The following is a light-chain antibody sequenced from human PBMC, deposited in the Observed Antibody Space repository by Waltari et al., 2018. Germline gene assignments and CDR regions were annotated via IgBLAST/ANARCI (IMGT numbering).Light chain of an antibody. V-gene: IGLV3-21*04. CDR1: DIGGSR. CDR3: QLWDGSHVV. Sequence: SYVLTQPPSVSVAPGEAARISCGGDDIGGSRVHWYQQKAGQAPVLVIYYDTDRPSGIPERFSGSNSGNTATLTIDRVGAGDEADYYCQLWDGSHVVFGGGTKLTVL. CDR2: YDT. J-gene: IGLJ2*01.